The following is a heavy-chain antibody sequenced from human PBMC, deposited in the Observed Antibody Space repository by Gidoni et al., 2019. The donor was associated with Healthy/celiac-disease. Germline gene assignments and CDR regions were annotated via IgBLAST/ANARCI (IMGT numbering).Heavy chain of an antibody. CDR3: ARLSYGSGSYHCDY. CDR1: GSSFTSYW. CDR2: IYPGDSDT. V-gene: IGHV5-51*03. J-gene: IGHJ4*02. Sequence: EVQLVQSGAEVQKPGESLKISCTGSGSSFTSYWIGWVRQLPGTGLEWMGIIYPGDSDTRYSPSFQGQVTISADKSISTAYRQWSSLKASDTAMYYCARLSYGSGSYHCDYWGQGTLVTVSS. D-gene: IGHD3-10*01.